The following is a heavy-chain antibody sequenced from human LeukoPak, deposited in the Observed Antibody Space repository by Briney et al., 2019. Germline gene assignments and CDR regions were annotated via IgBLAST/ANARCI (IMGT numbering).Heavy chain of an antibody. D-gene: IGHD4-17*01. J-gene: IGHJ4*02. CDR1: GHTFTSYG. Sequence: ASVKVSCKASGHTFTSYGISWVRQAPGQGLEWMGWISACNGNTNYAQKLRGRVTMTTDTSTSTAYMELRSLRSDDTAVYYCARAHDYGDTLDYWGQGTLVTVSS. V-gene: IGHV1-18*01. CDR3: ARAHDYGDTLDY. CDR2: ISACNGNT.